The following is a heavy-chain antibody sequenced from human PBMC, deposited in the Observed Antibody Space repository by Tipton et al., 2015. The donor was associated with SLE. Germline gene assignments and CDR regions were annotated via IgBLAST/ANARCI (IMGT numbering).Heavy chain of an antibody. D-gene: IGHD1-26*01. V-gene: IGHV3-7*01. CDR1: GFSFSNYW. CDR3: AREYWDRGVDY. CDR2: IKEDGGEK. J-gene: IGHJ4*02. Sequence: SLRLSCAASGFSFSNYWMTWVRQAPGKGLEWVANIKEDGGEKSYVDSVKGRFTISRDNAKNSLYLEMDSLRVEDTATYYCAREYWDRGVDYWGQGALVTVSS.